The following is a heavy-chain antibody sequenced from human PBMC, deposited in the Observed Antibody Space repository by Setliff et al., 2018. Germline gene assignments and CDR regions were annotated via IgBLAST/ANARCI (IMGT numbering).Heavy chain of an antibody. V-gene: IGHV3-7*01. J-gene: IGHJ5*02. D-gene: IGHD3-3*01. CDR3: ARDVYDFRTGLAAP. Sequence: GSLRLSCRASGFTLSDLWMAWVRHTPGKGLEWVANINQGGGAQFYVDSVQGRFTISRDKAKNSLYLQMNSLRAEDTGVYYCARDVYDFRTGLAAPWGQGTLVTVSS. CDR1: GFTLSDLW. CDR2: INQGGGAQ.